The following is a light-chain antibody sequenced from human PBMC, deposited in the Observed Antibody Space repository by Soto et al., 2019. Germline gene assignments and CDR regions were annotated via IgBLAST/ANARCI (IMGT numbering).Light chain of an antibody. CDR1: QTVSRN. J-gene: IGKJ5*01. CDR2: DIS. CDR3: QQYNNWPS. Sequence: EVVMTQSPATLSVSPGERATLSCRASQTVSRNLAWYQQRPGQAPRLLIYDISNRATGVPARFSGSGSEPEFTLPIRSLQSEDFAVYFCQQYNNWPSFGQGTRLEIK. V-gene: IGKV3-15*01.